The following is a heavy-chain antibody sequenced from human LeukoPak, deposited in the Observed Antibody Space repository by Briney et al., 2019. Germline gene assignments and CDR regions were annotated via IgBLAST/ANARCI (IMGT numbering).Heavy chain of an antibody. CDR2: IVVGSGNT. CDR3: AAGWVCSGGSCYYYFDY. J-gene: IGHJ4*02. CDR1: GFTFTSSA. D-gene: IGHD2-15*01. Sequence: SVKVSCKASGFTFTSSAMQWVRQVRGQRLEWIGWIVVGSGNTNYAQKFQERVTITRDMSTSTAYMELSSLRSEDTAVYYCAAGWVCSGGSCYYYFDYWGQGTLVTVSS. V-gene: IGHV1-58*02.